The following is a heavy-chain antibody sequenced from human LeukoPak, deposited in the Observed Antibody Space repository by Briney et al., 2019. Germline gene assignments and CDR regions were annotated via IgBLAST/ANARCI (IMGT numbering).Heavy chain of an antibody. CDR2: FYHGGST. V-gene: IGHV4-38-2*02. J-gene: IGHJ4*02. D-gene: IGHD3-10*02. CDR3: ARGDYVYTNYFDY. CDR1: GYSISTGYY. Sequence: PSETLSLTCTVSGYSISTGYYWDWVRQPPGKGLEWIGTFYHGGSTYYNPSLKSRVTISVDTSKNQFSLKLSSVTAADTAVYYCARGDYVYTNYFDYWGQGTLVTVSS.